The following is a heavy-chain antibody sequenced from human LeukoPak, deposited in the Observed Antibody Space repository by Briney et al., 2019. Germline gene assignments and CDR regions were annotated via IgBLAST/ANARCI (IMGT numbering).Heavy chain of an antibody. Sequence: GASLKISCKGSGSSFTSYWIGWGRPLPGKGLGWMGIIYPGDSDTRYSPSFQGQVTISADKSISTAYLQWSSLKASDTAMYYCARLGDSGSYPYYWGQGTLVTVSS. V-gene: IGHV5-51*01. CDR2: IYPGDSDT. CDR3: ARLGDSGSYPYY. D-gene: IGHD3-10*01. J-gene: IGHJ4*02. CDR1: GSSFTSYW.